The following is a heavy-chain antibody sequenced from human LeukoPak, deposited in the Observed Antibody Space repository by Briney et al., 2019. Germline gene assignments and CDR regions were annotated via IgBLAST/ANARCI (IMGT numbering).Heavy chain of an antibody. CDR3: ARGETGGASFDY. D-gene: IGHD3-16*01. CDR2: ISSSSSYT. V-gene: IGHV3-11*05. J-gene: IGHJ4*02. Sequence: GGSLRLSCAASGFTFSDYYMSWIRQAPGKGLEWVSYISSSSSYTDYADSVKGRFTISRDSAKNSLYLQMNSLRAEDTAVYYCARGETGGASFDYWGQGTLVTVSS. CDR1: GFTFSDYY.